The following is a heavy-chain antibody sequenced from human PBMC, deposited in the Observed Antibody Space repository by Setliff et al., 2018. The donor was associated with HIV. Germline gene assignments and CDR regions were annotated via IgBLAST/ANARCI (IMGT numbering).Heavy chain of an antibody. J-gene: IGHJ4*02. CDR3: ARHSPSDY. CDR1: GGSISSYY. CDR2: IYNSAST. Sequence: PSETLSLTCTVSGGSISSYYWTWIRQPPGKGLEWIGYIYNSASTSYNPSLKSRVTISLDTSKNQFSLKLSSVTAADTAVYYCARHSPSDYWGQGTLVTVSS. V-gene: IGHV4-59*08.